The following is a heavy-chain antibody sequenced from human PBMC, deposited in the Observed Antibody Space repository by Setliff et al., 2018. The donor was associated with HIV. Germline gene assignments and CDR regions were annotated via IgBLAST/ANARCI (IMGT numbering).Heavy chain of an antibody. J-gene: IGHJ4*02. V-gene: IGHV4-31*03. Sequence: PSETLSLTCTVSGGSISGGGYYWSWIRQHPGKGLDWIGNIYYIGNTDYNPSLKSRVTISIDTSKNQFSLKLTSVTAADTAVYFCARASRWGSIPFDYWGQGTLVTVSS. D-gene: IGHD2-21*01. CDR1: GGSISGGGYY. CDR2: IYYIGNT. CDR3: ARASRWGSIPFDY.